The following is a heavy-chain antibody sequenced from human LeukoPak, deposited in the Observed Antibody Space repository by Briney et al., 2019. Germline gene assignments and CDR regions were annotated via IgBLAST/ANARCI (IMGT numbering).Heavy chain of an antibody. J-gene: IGHJ1*01. CDR1: GGSVSSSSYY. D-gene: IGHD3-10*01. V-gene: IGHV4-39*01. CDR3: AKHVDSLIRGDSGYFQH. CDR2: ISESEPH. Sequence: ASETLSLTCAVSGGSVSSSSYYWGWIRQSPGKGLECIGIISESEPHYFNPSLKGRVSISVDTSKNQISLKLNSVTAADTAIYYCAKHVDSLIRGDSGYFQHWGQGTQVTVSS.